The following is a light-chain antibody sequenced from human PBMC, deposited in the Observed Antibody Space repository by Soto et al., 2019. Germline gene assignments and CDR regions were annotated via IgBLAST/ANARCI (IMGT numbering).Light chain of an antibody. J-gene: IGKJ1*01. CDR1: QSIYNY. V-gene: IGKV1-39*01. CDR2: AAS. CDR3: QQSYSTPRT. Sequence: DIQMTQSASSLSASVGDRVTITCRASQSIYNYLNWYQQKPGKAPQLLIFAASSLQSGVPSRFSGSESGTDFTLTISSLQPEDFATYYCQQSYSTPRTFGQGTKVDIK.